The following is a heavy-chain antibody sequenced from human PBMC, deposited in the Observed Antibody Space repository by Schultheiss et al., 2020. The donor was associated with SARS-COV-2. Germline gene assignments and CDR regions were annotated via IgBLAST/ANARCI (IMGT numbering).Heavy chain of an antibody. V-gene: IGHV4-59*12. CDR1: GGSISSYY. Sequence: SETLSLTCTVSGGSISSYYWSWIRQPPGKGLEWIGYIYYSGSTYYNPSLKSLVTISVDTSKNQFSLKLSSVTAADTAVYYCARSGGVTHDAFDIWGQGTMVTVSS. J-gene: IGHJ3*02. CDR3: ARSGGVTHDAFDI. CDR2: IYYSGST. D-gene: IGHD4-23*01.